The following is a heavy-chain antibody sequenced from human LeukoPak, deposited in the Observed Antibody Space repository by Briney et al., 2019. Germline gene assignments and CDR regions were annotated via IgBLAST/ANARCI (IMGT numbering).Heavy chain of an antibody. CDR2: IYYSVTT. CDR3: ARGGSSGWYVDY. D-gene: IGHD6-19*01. Sequence: NPSETLSLTCTVSGGSMRSHYWSWLRQPPGKGLEWIGYIYYSVTTNYNPSLKSRVAISIDTSTYQFSLKLSSVTAADTAVYYCARGGSSGWYVDYWGQGTLVTVSS. V-gene: IGHV4-59*11. J-gene: IGHJ4*02. CDR1: GGSMRSHY.